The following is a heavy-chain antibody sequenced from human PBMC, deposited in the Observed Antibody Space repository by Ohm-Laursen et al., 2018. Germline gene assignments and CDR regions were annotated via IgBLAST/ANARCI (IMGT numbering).Heavy chain of an antibody. V-gene: IGHV5-51*01. Sequence: WESLRLSCKVFGYRFSDYWIGWVRQMSGKGLEWMGIIHPRSSDTKYSPSFQGQVIMSADKSISTTYLQWSSLKASDTAMYYCARIACSSASCPLPGHWFDPWGQGTLVTVSS. CDR2: IHPRSSDT. CDR3: ARIACSSASCPLPGHWFDP. CDR1: GYRFSDYW. J-gene: IGHJ5*02. D-gene: IGHD2-2*01.